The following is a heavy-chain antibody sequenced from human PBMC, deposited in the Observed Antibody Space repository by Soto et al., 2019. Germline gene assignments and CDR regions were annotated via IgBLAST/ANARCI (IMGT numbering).Heavy chain of an antibody. D-gene: IGHD3-16*01. CDR1: GGSISSYY. CDR2: IYSTGST. V-gene: IGHV4-59*01. Sequence: SETLSLTCSVSGGSISSYYWSWIRQPPGKGLEWIGSIYSTGSTNYNPSLKSRVTISVDMSKNQFSLKLSSVTAADTAVYYCTRGLTGSPVPGEYWGQGSLVTVSS. J-gene: IGHJ4*02. CDR3: TRGLTGSPVPGEY.